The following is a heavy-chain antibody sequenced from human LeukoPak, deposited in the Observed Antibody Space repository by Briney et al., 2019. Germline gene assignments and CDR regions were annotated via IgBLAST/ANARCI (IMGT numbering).Heavy chain of an antibody. J-gene: IGHJ3*02. D-gene: IGHD2-2*01. CDR2: TYHSGST. Sequence: KPSETLSLTCAVSGYSISSGYYWGWIRQPPGKGLEWIGSTYHSGSTYYNPSLKSRVTISVDTSKNQFSLKLSSVTAADTAVYYCASSPTYYCSSTSCYQNAFDIWGQGTMVTVSS. V-gene: IGHV4-38-2*01. CDR3: ASSPTYYCSSTSCYQNAFDI. CDR1: GYSISSGYY.